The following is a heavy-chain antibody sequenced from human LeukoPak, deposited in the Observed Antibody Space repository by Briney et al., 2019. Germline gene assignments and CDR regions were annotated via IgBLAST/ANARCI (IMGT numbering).Heavy chain of an antibody. CDR3: ARVNPHFDTLTENWFDP. D-gene: IGHD3-9*01. J-gene: IGHJ5*02. CDR1: GGSISSYY. Sequence: SETLSLTCTVSGGSISSYYWTWIRQPPGKGLEWIGYMFYTGSTDYNPSLKSRVTMSIDTSKNQFSLKLSSVTAADTAAYYCARVNPHFDTLTENWFDPWGQGTLVTVSS. CDR2: MFYTGST. V-gene: IGHV4-59*01.